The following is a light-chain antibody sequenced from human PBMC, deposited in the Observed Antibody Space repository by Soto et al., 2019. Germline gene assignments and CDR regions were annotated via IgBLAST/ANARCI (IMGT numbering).Light chain of an antibody. CDR3: QHYNSYSEA. J-gene: IGKJ1*01. V-gene: IGKV1-5*03. CDR1: QSISIW. CDR2: KAS. Sequence: DTQMTQSPSTLSASVGDRVTITCRASQSISIWLAWYQQKPGKAPKLLIYKASSLESGVPSRFSGSGSGTEFTLTISSLQPDDFATYYCQHYNSYSEAFGQGTKVDIK.